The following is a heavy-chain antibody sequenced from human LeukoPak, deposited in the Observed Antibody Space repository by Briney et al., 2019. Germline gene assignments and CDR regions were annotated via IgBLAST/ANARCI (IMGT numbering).Heavy chain of an antibody. CDR3: ARDVGY. CDR1: GFTFSNYG. Sequence: GGSLRLSCAASGFTFSNYGMHWVRQAPGKGLEWVAFIRYDGDSTHYADSVKGRFTISRDNSENTLHLQMSSLRAEDTAVYYCARDVGYWGQGTLVTVSS. CDR2: IRYDGDST. V-gene: IGHV3-30*02. J-gene: IGHJ4*02.